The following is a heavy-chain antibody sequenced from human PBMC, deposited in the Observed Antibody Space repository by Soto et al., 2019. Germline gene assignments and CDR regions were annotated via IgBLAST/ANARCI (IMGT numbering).Heavy chain of an antibody. D-gene: IGHD3-9*01. CDR1: GFTFDDYA. V-gene: IGHV3-9*01. Sequence: GGSLRLSCAVSGFTFDDYAMHWVRQAPGKGLEWVSGISWNSGSIGYADSVKGRFTISRDNAKNSLYLQMNSLRAEDTALYYCAKGAYYDILTGYYKSGYYYYGMDVWGQGTTVTVSS. CDR2: ISWNSGSI. CDR3: AKGAYYDILTGYYKSGYYYYGMDV. J-gene: IGHJ6*02.